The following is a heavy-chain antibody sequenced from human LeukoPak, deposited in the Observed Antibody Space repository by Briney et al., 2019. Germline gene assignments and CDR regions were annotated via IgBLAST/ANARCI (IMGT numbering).Heavy chain of an antibody. V-gene: IGHV3-53*01. CDR3: AKASAMIVVVSKYFDY. D-gene: IGHD3-22*01. Sequence: GGSLRLSCAASGFTVSSNYMSWVRQAPGKGLEWVSVIYSGGSTYYADSVKGRFTISRDNSKNTLYLQVNSLGAEDTAVYYCAKASAMIVVVSKYFDYWGQGTLVTVSS. CDR1: GFTVSSNY. CDR2: IYSGGST. J-gene: IGHJ4*02.